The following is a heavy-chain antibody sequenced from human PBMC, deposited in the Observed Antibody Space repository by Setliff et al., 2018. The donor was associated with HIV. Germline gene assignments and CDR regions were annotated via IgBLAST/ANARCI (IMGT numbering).Heavy chain of an antibody. J-gene: IGHJ6*03. CDR2: IITIFGTT. Sequence: SVKVSCKASGGTFSSYAISWVRQALGQGLEWMGRIITIFGTTNYAQKFQGRVTITADKSTSTAYMELSSLRSEDTAVYYCARDPGEGGGGFLEWTIGYYYYMDVWGKGTTVTVSS. V-gene: IGHV1-69*06. D-gene: IGHD3-3*01. CDR1: GGTFSSYA. CDR3: ARDPGEGGGGFLEWTIGYYYYMDV.